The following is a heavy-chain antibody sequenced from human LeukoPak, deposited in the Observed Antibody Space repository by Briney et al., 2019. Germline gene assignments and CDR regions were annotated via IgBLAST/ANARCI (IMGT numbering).Heavy chain of an antibody. CDR2: INSDGSST. CDR3: AKDSITMIVVVITNLGYFDY. J-gene: IGHJ4*02. CDR1: GFTFSSYW. D-gene: IGHD3-22*01. Sequence: TGGSLRLSCAASGFTFSSYWMHWVRHAPGKGLVWVSRINSDGSSTSYADSVKGRFTISRDNAKNTLYLQMNSLRAEDTAVYYCAKDSITMIVVVITNLGYFDYWGQGTLVTVSS. V-gene: IGHV3-74*01.